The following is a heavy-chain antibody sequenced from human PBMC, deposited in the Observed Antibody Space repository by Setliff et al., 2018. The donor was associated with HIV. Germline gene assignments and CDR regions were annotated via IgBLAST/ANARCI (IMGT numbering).Heavy chain of an antibody. J-gene: IGHJ4*02. D-gene: IGHD6-13*01. V-gene: IGHV4-61*02. CDR2: ISASGST. CDR1: GGPISSGSYY. CDR3: ARTSSSWYSHFDY. Sequence: PSETLSLTCTVSGGPISSGSYYWNWIRQPAGKGLEWIGRISASGSTNYNPSLKSRVTISEDTSKNQFSLKLSSVTAADTAVYYCARTSSSWYSHFDYWGQGTLGTVSS.